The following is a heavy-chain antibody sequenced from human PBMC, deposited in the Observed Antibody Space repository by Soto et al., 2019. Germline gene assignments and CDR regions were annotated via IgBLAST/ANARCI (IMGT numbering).Heavy chain of an antibody. Sequence: QVQLLESGGGVVQPGRSLRLSCAASGFTFSSYGMHWVRQAPGKGLEWVAVISYDGSNKYYADSVKGRFTISRDNSKNTLYLQMNSLRAEDTAVYYCAKDLYYDFWSGYPDYWGQGTLVTVSS. V-gene: IGHV3-30*18. CDR1: GFTFSSYG. J-gene: IGHJ4*02. CDR2: ISYDGSNK. D-gene: IGHD3-3*01. CDR3: AKDLYYDFWSGYPDY.